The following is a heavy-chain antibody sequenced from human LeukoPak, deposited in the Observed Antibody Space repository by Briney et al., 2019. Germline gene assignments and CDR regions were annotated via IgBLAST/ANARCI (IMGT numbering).Heavy chain of an antibody. Sequence: ASVKVSFKASGYTFTGYYMHWMRQAPGQGLEWMGWINPNNGDTNYAQKFQGRVTMTRDTSITTAYMELSRLESDDTAVYYCARDGTTVTPWGQGTQVSVSS. CDR3: ARDGTTVTP. D-gene: IGHD4-17*01. CDR2: INPNNGDT. CDR1: GYTFTGYY. V-gene: IGHV1-2*02. J-gene: IGHJ5*02.